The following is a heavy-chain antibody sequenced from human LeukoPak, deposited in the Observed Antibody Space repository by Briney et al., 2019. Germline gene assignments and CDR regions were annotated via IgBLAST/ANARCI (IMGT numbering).Heavy chain of an antibody. D-gene: IGHD3-10*01. CDR3: ARGGTYYYGSGSYYPFDY. CDR1: GGSISSYY. Sequence: SETLSLTCTVSGGSISSYYWSWIRQPPGEGLEWIGYIYYSGSTNYNPSLKSRVTISVDTSKNQFSLKLSSVTAADTAVYYCARGGTYYYGSGSYYPFDYWGQGTLVTVSS. J-gene: IGHJ4*02. V-gene: IGHV4-59*01. CDR2: IYYSGST.